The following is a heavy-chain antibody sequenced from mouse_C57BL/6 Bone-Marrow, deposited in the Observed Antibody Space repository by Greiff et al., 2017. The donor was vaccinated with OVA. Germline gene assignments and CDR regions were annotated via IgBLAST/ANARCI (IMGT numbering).Heavy chain of an antibody. CDR1: GYTFTSYG. J-gene: IGHJ4*01. V-gene: IGHV1-58*01. CDR2: IYIGNGYT. D-gene: IGHD4-1*01. CDR3: ARSCTNWDDAMDY. Sequence: DVKLQESGAELVRPGSSVKMSCKTSGYTFTSYGINWVKQRPGQGLEWIGYIYIGNGYTEYNEKFKGKATLTSDTSSSTAYMQLSSLTSEDSAIYFCARSCTNWDDAMDYWGQGTSVTVSS.